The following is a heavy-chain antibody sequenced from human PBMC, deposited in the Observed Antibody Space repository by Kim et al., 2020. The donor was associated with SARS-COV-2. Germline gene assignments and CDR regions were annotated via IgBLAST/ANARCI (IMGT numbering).Heavy chain of an antibody. D-gene: IGHD3-3*01. J-gene: IGHJ6*02. Sequence: SLTSRVTMSVAPSKNQFSLKLSSVTAADTAVYYCARDLTLEWLHLYGMDVWGQGTTVTVSS. V-gene: IGHV4-4*07. CDR3: ARDLTLEWLHLYGMDV.